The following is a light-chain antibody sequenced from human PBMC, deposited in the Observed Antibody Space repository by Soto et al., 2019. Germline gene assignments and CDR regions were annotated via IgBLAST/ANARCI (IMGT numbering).Light chain of an antibody. CDR3: QQYSNLPPLYT. J-gene: IGKJ2*01. V-gene: IGKV3-15*01. Sequence: EIVMTPSPATLSVSPGERATLSCRASQMVSSYLAWYQQKPGLPPRLLIYDASTRATGIPDRFSGSGSGTDFTLTISSLQSADFAVYYCQQYSNLPPLYTFGRGTKLEIK. CDR1: QMVSSY. CDR2: DAS.